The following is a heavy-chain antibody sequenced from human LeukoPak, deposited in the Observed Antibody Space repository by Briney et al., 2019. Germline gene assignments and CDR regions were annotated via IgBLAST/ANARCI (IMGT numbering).Heavy chain of an antibody. Sequence: ASVTVSCKSSGGTFSIYAISWVRQAPGQGLEWMGGIIPIFGTANYAQKFQGRVTITADESTSTAYMELSSLRSEDTAVYYCASGGQDIVVVPAANGLDYWGQGTLVTVSS. CDR1: GGTFSIYA. CDR2: IIPIFGTA. CDR3: ASGGQDIVVVPAANGLDY. J-gene: IGHJ4*02. D-gene: IGHD2-2*01. V-gene: IGHV1-69*13.